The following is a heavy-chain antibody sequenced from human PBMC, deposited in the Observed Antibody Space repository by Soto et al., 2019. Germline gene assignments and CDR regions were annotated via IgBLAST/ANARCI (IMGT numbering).Heavy chain of an antibody. J-gene: IGHJ6*03. CDR1: GFTFSSYA. V-gene: IGHV3-23*01. D-gene: IGHD5-12*01. CDR3: AKCAYSGYDWRSGYYYMDV. Sequence: GGSLRLSCAASGFTFSSYAMSWVRQAPGKGLEWVSAISGSGGSTYYADSGKGRFTISRDNSKNTLYLQMNSLRAEDTAVYYCAKCAYSGYDWRSGYYYMDVWGKGTTVTVSS. CDR2: ISGSGGST.